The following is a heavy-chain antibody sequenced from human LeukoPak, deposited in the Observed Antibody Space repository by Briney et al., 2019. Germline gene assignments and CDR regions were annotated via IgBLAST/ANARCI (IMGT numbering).Heavy chain of an antibody. Sequence: PGRSLRLSCAVSGFTFSTYGMHWVRQAPGKGLEWVAVIYYDGNGKYYGDSVKGRFTVSRDLSRNTLYLQMNSLRADDTAIYYCVKSHSSSWSVLDCWGQGTLVTVSS. V-gene: IGHV3-33*06. J-gene: IGHJ4*02. CDR2: IYYDGNGK. CDR1: GFTFSTYG. D-gene: IGHD6-13*01. CDR3: VKSHSSSWSVLDC.